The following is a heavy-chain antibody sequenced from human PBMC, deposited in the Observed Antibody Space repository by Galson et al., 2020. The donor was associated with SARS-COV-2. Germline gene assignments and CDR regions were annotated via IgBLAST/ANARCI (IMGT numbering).Heavy chain of an antibody. V-gene: IGHV3-30*18. Sequence: GGSLRLSCAASGFTFNNYAMHWVRQAPGKGLEWVALISYEGSIKYYADSVKGRFTISRDSSKNTLYLQMNSVSAVYTAVYYCAKRKEVFWLGELNQGLDVWGQGTTVTVS. CDR3: AKRKEVFWLGELNQGLDV. CDR1: GFTFNNYA. CDR2: ISYEGSIK. J-gene: IGHJ6*02. D-gene: IGHD3-10*01.